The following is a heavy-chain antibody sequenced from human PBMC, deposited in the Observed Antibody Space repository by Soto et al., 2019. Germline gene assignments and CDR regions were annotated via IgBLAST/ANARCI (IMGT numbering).Heavy chain of an antibody. CDR3: AKAYSSSSHRFDS. V-gene: IGHV1-69*12. J-gene: IGHJ4*02. CDR2: IIPISGTA. CDR1: GGTFRSYA. Sequence: QVQLVQSGAEVKKPGSSVKVSCKASGGTFRSYAISWVRQAPGQGLEWMGGIIPISGTASYAQKFQGRVTITADVSTSTAYRELNSLSTEDTAVHDCAKAYSSSSHRFDSWGQGTLGTVSS. D-gene: IGHD6-6*01.